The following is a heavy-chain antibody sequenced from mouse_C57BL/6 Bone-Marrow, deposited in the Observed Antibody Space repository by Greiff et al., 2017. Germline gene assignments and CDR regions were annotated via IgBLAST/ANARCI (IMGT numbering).Heavy chain of an antibody. D-gene: IGHD1-1*01. V-gene: IGHV2-9*01. Sequence: QVQLQQSGPGLVAPSQSLSITCTVSGFSLTSYGVDWVRQPPGKGLEWLGVIWGGGSTNYNSALMSRLSISKENSKSQVFLKMNSLQTDDTAMYYCAKLTTVVATGEYAMDYWGQGTSVTVSS. CDR1: GFSLTSYG. CDR3: AKLTTVVATGEYAMDY. CDR2: IWGGGST. J-gene: IGHJ4*01.